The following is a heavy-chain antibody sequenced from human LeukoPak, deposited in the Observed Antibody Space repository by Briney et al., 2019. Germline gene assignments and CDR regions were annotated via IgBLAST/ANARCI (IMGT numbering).Heavy chain of an antibody. V-gene: IGHV3-23*01. J-gene: IGHJ6*02. D-gene: IGHD6-19*01. CDR2: ISGNGGNT. CDR1: GFTFSSYA. Sequence: GGSLRLSGAASGFTFSSYAMAWVGQAPGKGLGGVSGISGNGGNTYYADSVKGRLTISRDSSKNTLYLQMNSLRVEDTAVYYCARPSHPKTNGWYYFFGMDVWGQGTTVTVSS. CDR3: ARPSHPKTNGWYYFFGMDV.